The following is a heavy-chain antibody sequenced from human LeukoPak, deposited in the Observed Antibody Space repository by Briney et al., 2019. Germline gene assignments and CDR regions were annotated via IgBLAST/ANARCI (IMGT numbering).Heavy chain of an antibody. CDR3: ARDRGVVVPAADY. Sequence: VGSLRLSCAASGFTFSSYSMNWVRQAPGKGLEWVSYISSSSSTIYYADSVKGRFTISRDNAKNSLYLQMNSLRAEDTAVYYCARDRGVVVPAADYWGQGTLVTVSS. J-gene: IGHJ4*02. D-gene: IGHD2-2*01. CDR1: GFTFSSYS. CDR2: ISSSSSTI. V-gene: IGHV3-48*01.